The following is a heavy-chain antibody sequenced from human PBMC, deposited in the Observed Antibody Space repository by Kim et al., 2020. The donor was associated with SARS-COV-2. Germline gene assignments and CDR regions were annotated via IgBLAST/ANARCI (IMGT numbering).Heavy chain of an antibody. Sequence: ASVKVSCKASGYTFNKYYIHWVRQAPGQGPEWVGTISPSGDGTNYAQTIQYRVTMTRDASTNRVDMALSSLRSEVPAVYYCVSEEEGTCRFYIWCQGTL. J-gene: IGHJ4*02. CDR3: VSEEEGTCRFYI. V-gene: IGHV1-46*02. CDR2: ISPSGDGT. CDR1: GYTFNKYY.